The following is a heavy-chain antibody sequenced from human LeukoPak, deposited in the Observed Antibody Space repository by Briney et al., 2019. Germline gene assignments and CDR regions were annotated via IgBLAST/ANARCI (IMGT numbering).Heavy chain of an antibody. Sequence: GGSRRLSCAASGYTFTSYDINWVRQATGQGLEWMGWLNPNSGNTGYAQKFQDRVTITRNTSINTAYMELSGLRSEDTAVYYCARMTVSGRDNWFDPWGQGTLVTVSS. D-gene: IGHD6-19*01. CDR3: ARMTVSGRDNWFDP. CDR2: LNPNSGNT. J-gene: IGHJ5*02. CDR1: GYTFTSYD. V-gene: IGHV1-8*03.